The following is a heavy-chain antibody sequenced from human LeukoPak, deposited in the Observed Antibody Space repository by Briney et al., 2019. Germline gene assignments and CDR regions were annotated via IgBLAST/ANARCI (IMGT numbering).Heavy chain of an antibody. CDR1: GFTFSSYA. D-gene: IGHD3-10*01. J-gene: IGHJ6*02. CDR2: ISGSGGST. CDR3: ARDQGLWFGELPLTAIRDYYYYYGMDV. V-gene: IGHV3-23*01. Sequence: GGSLRLSCAASGFTFSSYAMSWVRQAPGKGLEWVSAISGSGGSTYYADSVKGRFTISRDNSKNTLYLQMNSLRAEDTAVYYCARDQGLWFGELPLTAIRDYYYYYGMDVWGQGTTVTVSS.